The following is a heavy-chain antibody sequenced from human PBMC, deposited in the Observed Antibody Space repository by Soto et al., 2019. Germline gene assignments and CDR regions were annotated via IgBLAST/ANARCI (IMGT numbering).Heavy chain of an antibody. V-gene: IGHV1-18*01. CDR2: ISAYSGKT. J-gene: IGHJ4*02. CDR3: ARDPTVGDDQY. Sequence: QVQLVQSGGEVKKPGASVKVSCKTSGYTFTTYGISWVRHAPGQGLEWVGWISAYSGKTHYAQKFQGKVTMTTDTSTNTAYLELRSLRSEATAVYYCARDPTVGDDQYWGQGTLVNVSS. CDR1: GYTFTTYG. D-gene: IGHD3-16*01.